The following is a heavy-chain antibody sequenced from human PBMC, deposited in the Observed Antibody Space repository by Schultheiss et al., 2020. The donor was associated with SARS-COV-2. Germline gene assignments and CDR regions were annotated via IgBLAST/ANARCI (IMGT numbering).Heavy chain of an antibody. V-gene: IGHV4-34*01. CDR1: GGSISSYY. D-gene: IGHD5-24*01. CDR3: ARGVGGWLQFYYYYGMDV. CDR2: INHSGST. Sequence: SETLSLTCTVSGGSISSYYWGWIRQPPGKGLEWIGEINHSGSTNYNPSLKSRVTISVDTSKNQFSLKLSSVTAADTAVYYCARGVGGWLQFYYYYGMDVWGQGTTVTVSS. J-gene: IGHJ6*02.